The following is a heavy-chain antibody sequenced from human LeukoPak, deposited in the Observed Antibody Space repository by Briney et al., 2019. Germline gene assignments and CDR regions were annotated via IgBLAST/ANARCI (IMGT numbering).Heavy chain of an antibody. Sequence: GGSLRLSCATSGFSFSSYAMSWVRQAPGKGLEWVGRIKSKTDGGTTDYAAPVKGRFTISRDNSKNTLYLQMNSLKTEDTAVYYCTTDRYCSSTSCYLSFSSDYWGQGTLVTVSS. CDR1: GFSFSSYA. D-gene: IGHD2-2*01. CDR2: IKSKTDGGTT. J-gene: IGHJ4*02. CDR3: TTDRYCSSTSCYLSFSSDY. V-gene: IGHV3-15*01.